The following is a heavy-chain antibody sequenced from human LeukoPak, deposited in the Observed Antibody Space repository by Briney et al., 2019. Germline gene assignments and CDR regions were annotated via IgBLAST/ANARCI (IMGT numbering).Heavy chain of an antibody. D-gene: IGHD3-3*01. CDR2: INPDSGGT. Sequence: ASVKVSCKASGYTFIGYYMQWVRQAPGQGLEWMGWINPDSGGTNYAQKFQGRVTMTRDTSISTAYMELSRLTSDDTAVYYCARGYRTGDMTIFASWGQGTQVTVSS. V-gene: IGHV1-2*02. CDR3: ARGYRTGDMTIFAS. J-gene: IGHJ5*01. CDR1: GYTFIGYY.